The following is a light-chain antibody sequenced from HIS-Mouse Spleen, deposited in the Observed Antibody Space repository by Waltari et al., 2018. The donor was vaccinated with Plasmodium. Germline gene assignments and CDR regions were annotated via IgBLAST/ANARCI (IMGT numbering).Light chain of an antibody. Sequence: SYVLTQPPSVSVAPGQTARITCGGDKIGRKSVQWYQQEPGQAPVLVVYDDSDRASGVPERFSGSNSGNTATLTISRVEAGDEADYYCQVWDSSSDHVVFGGGTKLTVL. CDR1: KIGRKS. J-gene: IGLJ2*01. CDR3: QVWDSSSDHVV. V-gene: IGLV3-21*02. CDR2: DDS.